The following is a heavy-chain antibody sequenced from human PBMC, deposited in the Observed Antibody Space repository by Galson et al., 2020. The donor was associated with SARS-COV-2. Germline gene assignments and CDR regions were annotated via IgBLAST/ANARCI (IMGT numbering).Heavy chain of an antibody. V-gene: IGHV3-30*03. CDR3: ARWIYDSFDL. CDR1: GFTFRHYG. CDR2: ISHDGYDE. Sequence: GESLKISCAASGFTFRHYGMHWVRQAPGKGLESVADISHDGYDEYYADSVKGRFTISKDNSKNTVFLQMNSLRAEDTAVYYCARWIYDSFDLWGQGTMLTVSS. J-gene: IGHJ3*01. D-gene: IGHD5-12*01.